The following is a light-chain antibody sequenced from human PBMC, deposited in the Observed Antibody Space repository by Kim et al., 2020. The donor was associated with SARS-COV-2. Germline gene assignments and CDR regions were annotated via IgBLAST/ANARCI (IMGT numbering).Light chain of an antibody. CDR2: EVS. CDR1: SSDVGGYNY. J-gene: IGLJ2*01. CDR3: SSCAGSNILV. V-gene: IGLV2-8*01. Sequence: GQSVTISCTGTSSDVGGYNYVSWYQQHPGKAPKVMIYEVSKRPSGVPDRFSGSKSGNTASLTISGLQAEDEADYYCSSCAGSNILVFGGGTQLTVL.